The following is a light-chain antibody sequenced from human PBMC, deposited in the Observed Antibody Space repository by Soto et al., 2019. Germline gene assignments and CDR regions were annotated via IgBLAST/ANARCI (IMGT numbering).Light chain of an antibody. CDR2: GST. Sequence: QSVLTQPPSASGTPGQRVTISCSGSTSNIGSNYVYWYQHLPGTAPKLLIYGSTHRPSGVPDRFSGSKSDTSASLAITGLQADDEADYYCQSYDSNLSGSVFGTGTKVTVL. CDR1: TSNIGSNY. CDR3: QSYDSNLSGSV. V-gene: IGLV1-40*01. J-gene: IGLJ1*01.